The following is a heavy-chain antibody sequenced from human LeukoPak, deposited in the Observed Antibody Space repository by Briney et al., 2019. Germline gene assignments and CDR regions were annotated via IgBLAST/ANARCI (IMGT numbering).Heavy chain of an antibody. CDR1: GYTFTSYA. J-gene: IGHJ4*02. CDR3: ARERGYSGYDEMGALDY. CDR2: INTNTGNP. Sequence: ASVKVSCKASGYTFTSYAMNWVRQAPGQGLEWMGWINTNTGNPTYAQGFTGRFVFSSDTSVSTAYLQISSLKAEDTAVYYCARERGYSGYDEMGALDYWGQGTLVTVSS. D-gene: IGHD5-12*01. V-gene: IGHV7-4-1*02.